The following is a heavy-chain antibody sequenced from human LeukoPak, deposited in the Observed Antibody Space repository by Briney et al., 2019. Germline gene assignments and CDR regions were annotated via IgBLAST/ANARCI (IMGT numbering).Heavy chain of an antibody. Sequence: PGGSLRLSCAASGFTVSSNYMSWVRQAPGKGLEWVAVISYDGSNKYYADSVKGRFTISRDNSKNTLYLQMNSLRAEDTAVYYCARGPRDIVVFSARPQWGYGMDVWGQGTTVTVSS. D-gene: IGHD2-2*01. CDR1: GFTVSSNY. CDR2: ISYDGSNK. J-gene: IGHJ6*02. CDR3: ARGPRDIVVFSARPQWGYGMDV. V-gene: IGHV3-30-3*01.